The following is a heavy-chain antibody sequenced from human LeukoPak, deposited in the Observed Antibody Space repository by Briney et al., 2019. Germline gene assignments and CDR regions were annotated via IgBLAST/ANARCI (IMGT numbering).Heavy chain of an antibody. Sequence: GGSLTLSCAASGFTFSSYAMTWVRQASGKGLEWVSTISGGGGSTYYTDSVKGRFTISRDNSKNTLYLQMNSLRAEDTAVYYCAKVQAASSGWYFDYWGQGTLVTVSS. D-gene: IGHD6-19*01. CDR1: GFTFSSYA. J-gene: IGHJ4*02. V-gene: IGHV3-23*01. CDR3: AKVQAASSGWYFDY. CDR2: ISGGGGST.